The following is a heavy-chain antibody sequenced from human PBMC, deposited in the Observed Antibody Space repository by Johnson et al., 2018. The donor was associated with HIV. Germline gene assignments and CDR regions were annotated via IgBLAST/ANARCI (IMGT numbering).Heavy chain of an antibody. D-gene: IGHD6-13*01. CDR1: GFTFSSYA. CDR3: AKQETSPAAGTFGAFDI. V-gene: IGHV3-20*04. J-gene: IGHJ3*02. CDR2: INWNGGST. Sequence: VQLVESGGGLVQPGGSLRLSCAASGFTFSSYAMSWVRQAPGKGLEWVSGINWNGGSTGYADSVKGRFTISRDNAKNTLYLQMSSLRAEDTAVYYCAKQETSPAAGTFGAFDIWGQGTMVTVSS.